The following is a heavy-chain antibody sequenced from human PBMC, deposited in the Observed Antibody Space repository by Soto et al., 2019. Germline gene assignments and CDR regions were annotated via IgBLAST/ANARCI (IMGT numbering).Heavy chain of an antibody. D-gene: IGHD2-15*01. V-gene: IGHV3-33*01. CDR2: IWYDGSNK. CDR3: ARGCSGGSCYPVGAAFDI. CDR1: GFTFSSYG. Sequence: VQLVESGGGVVQPGRSPRLSCAASGFTFSSYGMHWVRQAPGKGLEWVAVIWYDGSNKYYADSVKGRFTISRDNSKNTLYLQMNSLRAEDTAVYYCARGCSGGSCYPVGAAFDIWGQGTMVTVSS. J-gene: IGHJ3*02.